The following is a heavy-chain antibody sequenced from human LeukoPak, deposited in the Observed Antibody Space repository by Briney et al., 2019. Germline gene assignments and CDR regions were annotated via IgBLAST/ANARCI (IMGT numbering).Heavy chain of an antibody. Sequence: QPGGSLRLSCAASGFTFSSYWMSWVRQAPGKGLEWVANIKQDGSEKYYVDSVKGRFTISRDNAKNSLYLQMNSLRAEDTAVYYCARDFSSGSYYGDYYFDYWGQGTLVTVSA. D-gene: IGHD1-26*01. V-gene: IGHV3-7*01. CDR1: GFTFSSYW. CDR2: IKQDGSEK. CDR3: ARDFSSGSYYGDYYFDY. J-gene: IGHJ4*02.